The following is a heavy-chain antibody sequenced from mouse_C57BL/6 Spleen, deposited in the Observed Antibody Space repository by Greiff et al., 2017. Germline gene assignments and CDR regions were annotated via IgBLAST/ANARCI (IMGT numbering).Heavy chain of an antibody. D-gene: IGHD1-1*01. J-gene: IGHJ1*03. CDR3: ARHVPYYYGSSYGYFDV. CDR2: IWSDGST. CDR1: GFSLTSYG. Sequence: VKLMESGPGLVAPSQSLSITCTVSGFSLTSYGVHWVRQPPGKGLEWLVVIWSDGSTTYNSALKSRLSISKDNSKSQVFLKMNSLQTDDTAMYYCARHVPYYYGSSYGYFDVWGTGTTVTVSS. V-gene: IGHV2-6-1*01.